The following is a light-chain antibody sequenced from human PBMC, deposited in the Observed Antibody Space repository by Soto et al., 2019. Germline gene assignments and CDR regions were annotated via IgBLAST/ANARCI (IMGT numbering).Light chain of an antibody. CDR1: QSISSY. Sequence: DVQMTQSPSSLSASVGDRVTITCRASQSISSYLNWYQQKPGKAPKLLIYAASSLQSGVPSRFSGSGSGTDFTLTISSLQHEDLATYYGQQSYSTLYTFGQGTKLEIK. V-gene: IGKV1-39*01. J-gene: IGKJ2*01. CDR2: AAS. CDR3: QQSYSTLYT.